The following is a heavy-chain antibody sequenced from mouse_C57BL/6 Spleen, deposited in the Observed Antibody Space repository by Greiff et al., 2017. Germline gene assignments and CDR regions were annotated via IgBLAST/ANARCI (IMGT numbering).Heavy chain of an antibody. CDR2: IGPGSGST. V-gene: IGHV1-77*01. CDR3: ARSGSNYGFDG. Sequence: QVQLQQSGAELVKPGASVKLSCKASGYTFTDYYITWVKQRPGQGLEWVGKIGPGSGSTYYTEKFKGKATLTADKSSSTAYMQLSSLTSEDSAVYFCARSGSNYGFDGWGTGPTVTVSS. J-gene: IGHJ1*03. D-gene: IGHD2-5*01. CDR1: GYTFTDYY.